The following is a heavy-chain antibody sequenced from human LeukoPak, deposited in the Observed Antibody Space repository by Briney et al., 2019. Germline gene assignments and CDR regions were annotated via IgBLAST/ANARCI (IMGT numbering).Heavy chain of an antibody. V-gene: IGHV1-2*02. CDR1: GYTFTGYY. Sequence: ASVKVSCKASGYTFTGYYMHWVRQAPGQGLEWMGWIDPSSDGTNYAQKFQGRVTKTGDTSISTAYMELSRLRSDDTAVYYCAREFHGSGSYSVYFDYWGQGTLVTVSS. CDR3: AREFHGSGSYSVYFDY. CDR2: IDPSSDGT. J-gene: IGHJ4*02. D-gene: IGHD3-10*01.